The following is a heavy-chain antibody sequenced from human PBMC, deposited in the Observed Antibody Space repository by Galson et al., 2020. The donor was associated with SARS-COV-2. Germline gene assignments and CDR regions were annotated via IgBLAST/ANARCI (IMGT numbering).Heavy chain of an antibody. CDR1: GDSFIGYH. CDR3: ARVGYYFDY. CDR2: IYYSGST. V-gene: IGHV4-34*01. D-gene: IGHD6-25*01. Sequence: SQASETLSLTCSVLGDSFIGYHWTWIRQPPGKGLEWIGEIYYSGSTAYNPSLKSRVSTSMDTSKNQFSLRLTSVTAADTAVYYCARVGYYFDYWGPGTLVTVAS. J-gene: IGHJ4*02.